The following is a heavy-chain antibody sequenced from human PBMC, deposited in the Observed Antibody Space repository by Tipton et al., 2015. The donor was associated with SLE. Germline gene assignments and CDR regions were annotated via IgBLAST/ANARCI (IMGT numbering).Heavy chain of an antibody. CDR3: ARDAKCPITSAEYFDL. CDR2: TYYSGNT. J-gene: IGHJ2*01. CDR1: GGSISSYS. V-gene: IGHV4-59*06. Sequence: GLVKPSETLSLTCTVSGGSISSYSWGWIRQPPGKGLEWIGYTYYSGNTYYNPSLKSRVTISVDTSENQFSLKLSSVTAADTAVYYCARDAKCPITSAEYFDLWGRGTQVTVSS. D-gene: IGHD5-12*01.